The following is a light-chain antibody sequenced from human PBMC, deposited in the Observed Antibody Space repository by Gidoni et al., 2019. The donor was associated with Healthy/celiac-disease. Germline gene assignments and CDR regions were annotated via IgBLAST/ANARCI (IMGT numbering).Light chain of an antibody. V-gene: IGLV1-51*02. CDR3: GTWDSSLSAVV. Sequence: QSVFTQPPSVSAAPGQKVTISCSGSSSNIGNNYVSWYQQLPGTAPKLLIYENNKRTSGIPDRFSGSKSGTSATLGITGLQTGDEADYYCGTWDSSLSAVVFGGGTKLTVL. CDR2: ENN. CDR1: SSNIGNNY. J-gene: IGLJ2*01.